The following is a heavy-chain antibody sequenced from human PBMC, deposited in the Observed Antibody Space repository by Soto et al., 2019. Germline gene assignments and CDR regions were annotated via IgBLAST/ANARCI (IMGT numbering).Heavy chain of an antibody. Sequence: QLHLQESGPGLVKPSETLSLTCTVSGDSITSSNKYWGWARQPPGKGLEWIGSTYYRGSAYYSPALKRRVTISIDSSENHLSLKLRSVTAADTALYYCARRSYDNSGYYYVDYWGQGTLVTVSS. V-gene: IGHV4-39*02. CDR2: TYYRGSA. J-gene: IGHJ4*02. CDR1: GDSITSSNKY. D-gene: IGHD3-22*01. CDR3: ARRSYDNSGYYYVDY.